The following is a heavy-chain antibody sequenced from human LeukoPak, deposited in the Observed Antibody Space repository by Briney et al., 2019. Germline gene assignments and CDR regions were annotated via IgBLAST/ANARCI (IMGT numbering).Heavy chain of an antibody. CDR2: VSAYNGNA. V-gene: IGHV1-18*04. J-gene: IGHJ6*02. Sequence: ASVRVSCQAAGYTFTSHFISWGRQAPGQGLECMGWVSAYNGNANYAQKFLGRVTMTTDTTTSTAYMELRSLRSDDTAVFYCARANYFSGMDVWGQGTPVTVSS. CDR1: GYTFTSHF. CDR3: ARANYFSGMDV.